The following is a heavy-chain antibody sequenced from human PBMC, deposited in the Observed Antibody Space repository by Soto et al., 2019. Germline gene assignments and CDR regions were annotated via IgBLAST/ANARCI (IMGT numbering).Heavy chain of an antibody. CDR3: ARLPRDCNKTSCYYADH. CDR1: GYDFNTNW. CDR2: MYPGDSDT. V-gene: IGHV5-51*01. Sequence: GESLKISCRGSGYDFNTNWFGWVRQLPGRGLEWVGIMYPGDSDTRYNPSLQGHVTLSVDVTVSTAFLQWRSLETSDTGKYFCARLPRDCNKTSCYYADHWGQGTQVTVSS. J-gene: IGHJ4*02. D-gene: IGHD3-3*01.